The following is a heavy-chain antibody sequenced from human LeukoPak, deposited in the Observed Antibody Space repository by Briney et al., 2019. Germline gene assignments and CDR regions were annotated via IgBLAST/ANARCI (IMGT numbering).Heavy chain of an antibody. J-gene: IGHJ4*02. CDR2: IYYSGST. Sequence: SETLSLTCTVSGGSVSSGSYYWSWIRQPPGKGLEWIGYIYYSGSTNYNPSLKSRVTISVDTSKNQFSLKLSSVTAADTAVYYCARGLGEYFDYWGQGTLVTVSS. D-gene: IGHD3-10*01. V-gene: IGHV4-61*01. CDR3: ARGLGEYFDY. CDR1: GGSVSSGSYY.